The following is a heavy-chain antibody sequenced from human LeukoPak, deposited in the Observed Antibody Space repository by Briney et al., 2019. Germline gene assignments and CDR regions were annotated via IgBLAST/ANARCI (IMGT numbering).Heavy chain of an antibody. J-gene: IGHJ6*02. V-gene: IGHV4-34*01. Sequence: SEPLSLPCAVYGRPFSGYYWSWIRQPPGKGLEGIGEINHSGSTNYNPSLKSRVTISVDTSKNQFSLKLSSVTAADTAVYYCAASSRFVVVTAIRYYYYGMDVWGQGTTVTVSS. D-gene: IGHD2-21*02. CDR3: AASSRFVVVTAIRYYYYGMDV. CDR1: GRPFSGYY. CDR2: INHSGST.